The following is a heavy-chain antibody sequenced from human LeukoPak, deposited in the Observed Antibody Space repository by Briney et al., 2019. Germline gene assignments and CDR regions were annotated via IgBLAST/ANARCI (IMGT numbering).Heavy chain of an antibody. J-gene: IGHJ4*02. CDR3: ARDQRPDYEVLIGFYHFDY. D-gene: IGHD3-9*01. V-gene: IGHV4-34*01. Sequence: PSETLSLTCAVYGGPFSGYYWSWIRQPPGKGLEWIGEINHSGSTNYNPSLKSRVTISVGTSKNQFSLKLSSVTAADTAVYYCARDQRPDYEVLIGFYHFDYWGQGTLVTVSS. CDR2: INHSGST. CDR1: GGPFSGYY.